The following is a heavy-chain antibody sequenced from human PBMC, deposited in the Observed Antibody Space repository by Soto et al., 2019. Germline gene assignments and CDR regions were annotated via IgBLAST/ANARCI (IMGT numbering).Heavy chain of an antibody. CDR3: ARSVIAAYGTGGAYDI. D-gene: IGHD6-13*01. CDR2: IYYSGST. J-gene: IGHJ3*02. V-gene: IGHV4-39*02. CDR1: GGSISSSRYY. Sequence: QLQLQESGPGLVKPSETLSLTCTVSGGSISSSRYYLGWIRQPPGKGLEWIGSIYYSGSTYYKPSLKSRVRIAVDPYQNHFSLKLRSVTAAVTGVHYCARSVIAAYGTGGAYDIGGQRTMDTVSS.